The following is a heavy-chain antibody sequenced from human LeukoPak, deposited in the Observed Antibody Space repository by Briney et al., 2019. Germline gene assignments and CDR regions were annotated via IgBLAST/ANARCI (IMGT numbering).Heavy chain of an antibody. V-gene: IGHV1-18*01. D-gene: IGHD2-15*01. CDR2: ISAHYGNT. Sequence: GASVKVSCKASGYIFTRYGISWVRQAPGQGLEWMGWISAHYGNTNYAQKFQGRLTMTTDTSTNTAYMELRSLRPDDTAVYYCARDFFHGHCSGLSCFLLDYWDQGSLVTVSS. CDR1: GYIFTRYG. J-gene: IGHJ4*02. CDR3: ARDFFHGHCSGLSCFLLDY.